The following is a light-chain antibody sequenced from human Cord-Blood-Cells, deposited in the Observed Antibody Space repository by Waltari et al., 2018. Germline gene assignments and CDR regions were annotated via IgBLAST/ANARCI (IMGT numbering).Light chain of an antibody. CDR1: NIGSKS. V-gene: IGLV3-21*03. Sequence: SYVLTQPPSVSVAPGKTARITCGGNNIGSKSVHWYQQKPVQAPVRVGENDSDRPSGIPERFSGSNSGNTATLTISRVEAGDEADYYCQVWDSSSDHPVFGGGTKLTVL. CDR3: QVWDSSSDHPV. J-gene: IGLJ2*01. CDR2: NDS.